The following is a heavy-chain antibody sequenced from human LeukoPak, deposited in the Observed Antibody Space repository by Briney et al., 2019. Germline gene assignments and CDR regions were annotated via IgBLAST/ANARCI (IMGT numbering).Heavy chain of an antibody. Sequence: EASVKVSCKASGGTFSSYASSWVRQAPGQGLEWMGGIIPIFGTANYAQKFQGRVTITADESTSTAYMELSSLRSEDTAVYYCARDLMGIAYRGAFYYWGQGTLVTVSS. V-gene: IGHV1-69*13. D-gene: IGHD6-13*01. CDR1: GGTFSSYA. CDR2: IIPIFGTA. CDR3: ARDLMGIAYRGAFYY. J-gene: IGHJ4*02.